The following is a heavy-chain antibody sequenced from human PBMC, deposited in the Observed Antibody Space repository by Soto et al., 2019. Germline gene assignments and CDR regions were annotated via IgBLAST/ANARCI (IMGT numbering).Heavy chain of an antibody. CDR2: ISGNGGST. V-gene: IGHV3-23*01. J-gene: IGHJ5*02. CDR1: GFTFSSYA. CDR3: AKDPSDPYWFDP. Sequence: PGGSLRLSCAASGFTFSSYAMSWVRQAPGKGLEWVSAISGNGGSTYYADSVKGRFTISRDNSKNTLYLQMNSLRAEDTAVYYCAKDPSDPYWFDPWGQGTLVTVSS.